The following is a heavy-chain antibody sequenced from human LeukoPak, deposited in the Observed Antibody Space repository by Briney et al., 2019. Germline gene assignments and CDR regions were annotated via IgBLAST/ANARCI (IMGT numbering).Heavy chain of an antibody. D-gene: IGHD4-17*01. CDR3: GTGDGERES. CDR1: GGSFNNYY. CDR2: INHSGST. J-gene: IGHJ5*02. Sequence: PSETLSLTCGVYGGSFNNYYWVSWIRQPPGKGLEWIGEINHSGSTYYNPSLKSRVTISVDTSKNQSSLQLTSVTAADTAVYYCGTGDGERESWGQGTLVTVSS. V-gene: IGHV4-34*01.